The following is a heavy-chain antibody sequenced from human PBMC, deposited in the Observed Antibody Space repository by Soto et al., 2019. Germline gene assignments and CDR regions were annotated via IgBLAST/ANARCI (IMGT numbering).Heavy chain of an antibody. V-gene: IGHV4-34*01. Sequence: TLSLTCAVYGGSFSGYYWSWIRQPPGKGLEWIGEINHSGSTNYNPSLKSRVTISVDTSKNQFSLKLSSVTAADTAVYYCARPFYDFWSGYTGYYFDYWGQGTLVTVSS. CDR3: ARPFYDFWSGYTGYYFDY. CDR1: GGSFSGYY. J-gene: IGHJ4*02. D-gene: IGHD3-3*01. CDR2: INHSGST.